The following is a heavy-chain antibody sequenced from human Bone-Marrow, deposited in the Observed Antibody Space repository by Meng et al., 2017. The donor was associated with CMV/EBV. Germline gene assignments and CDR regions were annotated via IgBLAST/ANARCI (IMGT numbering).Heavy chain of an antibody. CDR1: GYTFTSYY. CDR3: ARVRYYGSGSYYKVPLYYGMDV. D-gene: IGHD3-10*01. CDR2: IHSSDGST. Sequence: ASVKVSCKASGYTFTSYYVHWVRQAPGQGLEWMGIIHSSDGSTSYAPKFQGTITMTRDTSTSTVHMVLSSLRSEDTAVYYCARVRYYGSGSYYKVPLYYGMDVWGQGTTVTVSS. J-gene: IGHJ6*02. V-gene: IGHV1-46*01.